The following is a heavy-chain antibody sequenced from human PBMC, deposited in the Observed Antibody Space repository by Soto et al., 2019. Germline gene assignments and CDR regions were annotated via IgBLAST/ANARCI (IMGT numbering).Heavy chain of an antibody. CDR1: GGTFGCYT. V-gene: IGHV1-69*02. J-gene: IGHJ3*02. CDR2: IIPILGIA. Sequence: SVKFSCKASGGTFGCYTISWVGQAPGQGLEWMGRIIPILGIANYAQKFQGRVTITADKSTSTAYMELSSLRSEDTAVYYCARGRAARRDDAIDIWGQGTMVTVSS. CDR3: ARGRAARRDDAIDI. D-gene: IGHD6-6*01.